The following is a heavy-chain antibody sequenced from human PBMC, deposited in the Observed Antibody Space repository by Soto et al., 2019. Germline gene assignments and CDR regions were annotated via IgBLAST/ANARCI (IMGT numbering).Heavy chain of an antibody. D-gene: IGHD2-2*01. J-gene: IGHJ4*02. CDR1: GYTFTGYY. V-gene: IGHV1-2*04. CDR2: INPNSGGT. Sequence: GASVKVSCKASGYTFTGYYMHWVRQAPGQGLEWMGWINPNSGGTNYAQKFQGWVTMTRDTSISTAYMELSRLRSDDTAVYYCARDPIVVPAAALYYFDYWGQGTLVTVSS. CDR3: ARDPIVVPAAALYYFDY.